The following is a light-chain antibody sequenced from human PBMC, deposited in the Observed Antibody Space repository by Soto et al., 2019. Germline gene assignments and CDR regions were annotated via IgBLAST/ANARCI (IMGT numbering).Light chain of an antibody. CDR3: GSYSSTDTPFV. J-gene: IGLJ1*01. CDR2: EVT. CDR1: SXDVGGYNY. V-gene: IGLV2-14*01. Sequence: QSVLAQPSSVSGSPGQSITISCTGTSXDVGGYNYVSWYQHHSGKAPKLLIYEVTNRPSGISDRFSGSKSVNTASLTISGLQAEDESDYYCGSYSSTDTPFVFGTGTKGTVL.